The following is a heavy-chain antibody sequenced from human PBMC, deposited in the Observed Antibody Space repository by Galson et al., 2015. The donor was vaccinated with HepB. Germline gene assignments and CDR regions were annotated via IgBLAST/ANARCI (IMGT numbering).Heavy chain of an antibody. V-gene: IGHV3-30*03. D-gene: IGHD2-15*01. CDR3: ATDCSGGSCVPDY. J-gene: IGHJ4*02. CDR1: GFTFSSYG. CDR2: ISYDGSNK. Sequence: LRLSCAASGFTFSSYGMHWVRQAPGKGLEWVAVISYDGSNKYYADSVKGRFTISRDNSKNTLYLQMNSLRAEDTAVYYCATDCSGGSCVPDYWGQGTLVTVSS.